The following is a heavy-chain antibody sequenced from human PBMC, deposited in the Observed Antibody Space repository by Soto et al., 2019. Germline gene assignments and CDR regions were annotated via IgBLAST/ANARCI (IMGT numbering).Heavy chain of an antibody. CDR3: ARDTDFVAGTPYYYYMDV. D-gene: IGHD6-19*01. Sequence: EVQLVESGGGLVQPGGSLRLSCAASGFTVSSNYMSWVRQAPGKGLEWVSVIYSGGSTYYADSVKGRFTISRDNSKNTLYLQMNSLRAEDTAVYYCARDTDFVAGTPYYYYMDVWDKGTTVTVSS. CDR1: GFTVSSNY. CDR2: IYSGGST. V-gene: IGHV3-66*01. J-gene: IGHJ6*03.